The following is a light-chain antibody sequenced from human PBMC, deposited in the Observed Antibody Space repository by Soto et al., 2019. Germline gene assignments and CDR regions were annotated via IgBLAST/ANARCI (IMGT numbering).Light chain of an antibody. CDR2: SDN. CDR1: SSNIGENP. CDR3: ASWDDSLDAWL. V-gene: IGLV1-44*01. Sequence: QSVLTQPPSASGAPGQSVTISCSGDSSNIGENPVNWYQHLPGAAPKVLIYSDNQRPSAVPDRFSGSKSGTSASLAISGLQSEDEADYYCASWDDSLDAWLFGGGTKVTVL. J-gene: IGLJ3*02.